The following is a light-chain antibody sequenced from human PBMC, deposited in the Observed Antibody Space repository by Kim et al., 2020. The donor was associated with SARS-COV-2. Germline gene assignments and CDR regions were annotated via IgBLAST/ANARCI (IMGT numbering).Light chain of an antibody. Sequence: GPTVRITCQGDSLRSYYASWYQQKPGQAPVLFIYVKINRPSGIPDRVSGSSSGNTASLTITGAQAEDEADNYCNSRDSRGNHGVVFGGGTQLTVL. CDR1: SLRSYY. CDR2: VKI. V-gene: IGLV3-19*01. CDR3: NSRDSRGNHGVV. J-gene: IGLJ2*01.